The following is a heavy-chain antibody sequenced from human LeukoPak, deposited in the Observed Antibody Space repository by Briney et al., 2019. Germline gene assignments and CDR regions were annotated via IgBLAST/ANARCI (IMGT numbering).Heavy chain of an antibody. CDR2: IYTSGST. J-gene: IGHJ4*02. V-gene: IGHV4-61*02. CDR1: GGSISSGSYY. CDR3: AREIDCSSTSCYPY. D-gene: IGHD2-2*01. Sequence: SQTLSLTYTVSGGSISSGSYYWSWIRQPAGKGLEWIGRIYTSGSTNYNPSLKSRVTISVDTSKNQFSLKLSAVTAADTAVYYCAREIDCSSTSCYPYWGQGTLVTVSS.